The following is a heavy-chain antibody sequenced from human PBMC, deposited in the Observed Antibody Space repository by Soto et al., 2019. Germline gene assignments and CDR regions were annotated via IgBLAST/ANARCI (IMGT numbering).Heavy chain of an antibody. CDR3: TTDHDYGDPLVDY. Sequence: EVQLVESGGGLVKPGGSLRLSCAASGFTFSNAWMNWVRQAPGKGLEWVGRIKSKTDGGTTDYAAPVKGRFTISRDDSKNTLYLQINSLKTEDTAVYYCTTDHDYGDPLVDYWGQGTLVTVSS. J-gene: IGHJ4*02. CDR1: GFTFSNAW. V-gene: IGHV3-15*07. D-gene: IGHD4-17*01. CDR2: IKSKTDGGTT.